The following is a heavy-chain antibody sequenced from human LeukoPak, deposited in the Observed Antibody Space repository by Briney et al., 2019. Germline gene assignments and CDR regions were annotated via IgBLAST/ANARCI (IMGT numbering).Heavy chain of an antibody. J-gene: IGHJ6*02. Sequence: SGYTFTGXXXXXXRXXXGXXXXWMGWINPNSGGTNYAQKFQGWVTMTRDTSISTAYMELSRLRSDDTAVYYCARDVDGMDVWGQGTTVTVSS. CDR3: ARDVDGMDV. CDR1: GYTFTGXX. V-gene: IGHV1-2*04. CDR2: INPNSGGT. D-gene: IGHD2-21*01.